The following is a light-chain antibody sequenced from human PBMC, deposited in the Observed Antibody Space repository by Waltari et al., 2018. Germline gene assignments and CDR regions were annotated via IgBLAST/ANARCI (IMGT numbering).Light chain of an antibody. J-gene: IGKJ1*01. V-gene: IGKV3-20*01. CDR3: QHHVSLPAT. Sequence: EIVLTQSPGTLSLSPGERATLSYRASQSVSRYLAWYQQKPGQAPRLLIYGASTRATGIPDRFSGSGSGTDFSLTISRLESEDFAVYFCQHHVSLPATFGQGTKVEIK. CDR2: GAS. CDR1: QSVSRY.